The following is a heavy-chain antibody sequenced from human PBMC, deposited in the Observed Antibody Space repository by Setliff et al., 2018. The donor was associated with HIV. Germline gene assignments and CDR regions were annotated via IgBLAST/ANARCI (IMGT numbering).Heavy chain of an antibody. CDR3: ARAAAYFNFWTGYHPHAFDI. CDR2: ISGDGGDT. Sequence: GGSLRLSCVASGFTFTTYPMSWVRQAPGKGLEWVSAISGDGGDTAYADSLKGRYTISRDTSKNTLHLHMNSLRAEDTAVYYCARAAAYFNFWTGYHPHAFDIWGQGTMVTVSS. J-gene: IGHJ3*02. CDR1: GFTFTTYP. V-gene: IGHV3-23*01. D-gene: IGHD3-3*01.